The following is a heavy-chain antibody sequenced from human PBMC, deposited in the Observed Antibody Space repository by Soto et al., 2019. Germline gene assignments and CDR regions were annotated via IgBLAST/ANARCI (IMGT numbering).Heavy chain of an antibody. V-gene: IGHV1-18*04. CDR1: GYTFTSYG. CDR3: ARDRALMITFGGVIVPPFDY. D-gene: IGHD3-16*02. CDR2: ISAYNGNT. J-gene: IGHJ4*02. Sequence: GASVKVSCKASGYTFTSYGISWVRRAPGQGLEWMGWISAYNGNTNYAQKLQGRVTMTTDTSTSTAYMELRSLRSDDTAVYYCARDRALMITFGGVIVPPFDYWGQGTLVTVSS.